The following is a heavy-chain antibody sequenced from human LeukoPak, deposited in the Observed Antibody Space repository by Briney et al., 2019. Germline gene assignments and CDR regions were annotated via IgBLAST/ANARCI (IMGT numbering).Heavy chain of an antibody. CDR2: MQSAGNS. V-gene: IGHV4-59*01. J-gene: IGHJ4*02. Sequence: PSETLSLTCSVSGDSISTYHWNWIRKPPGKGLEWIGYMQSAGNSNYNPSLKNRVNIFVDMSKNQFVLNLRSVTAADTAVYYCVRDKRHSYGRYFDPWGQGMLVTVSS. CDR3: VRDKRHSYGRYFDP. CDR1: GDSISTYH. D-gene: IGHD5-18*01.